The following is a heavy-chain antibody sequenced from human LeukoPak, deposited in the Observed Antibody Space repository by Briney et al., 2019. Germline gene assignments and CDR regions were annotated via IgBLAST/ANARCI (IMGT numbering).Heavy chain of an antibody. CDR1: GGSISDGAYY. Sequence: SQTLSLTCTVSGGSISDGAYYWTWIRQHPGKGLEWIGYMFYTGDANYNSSLKSRVTMSVDTSKRQFSLNLTSATAADTAVYHCARGNGWYEPWGQGTLVTVSS. D-gene: IGHD2-8*01. CDR3: ARGNGWYEP. V-gene: IGHV4-31*03. J-gene: IGHJ5*02. CDR2: MFYTGDA.